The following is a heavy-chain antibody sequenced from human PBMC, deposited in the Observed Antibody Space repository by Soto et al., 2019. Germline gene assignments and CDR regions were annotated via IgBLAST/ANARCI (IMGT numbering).Heavy chain of an antibody. D-gene: IGHD4-17*01. CDR1: GFTFSSYA. CDR3: AKDPTYDYGYFDS. J-gene: IGHJ4*02. CDR2: IRTSVGDT. V-gene: IGHV3-23*01. Sequence: GGSLRLSCAASGFTFSSYAMNWVRQAPGKGLEWVSTIRTSVGDTYYAASVKGRFAISRDNSKSTVYLHLNSLRAEDTAIYYCAKDPTYDYGYFDSWGQGTLVTVSS.